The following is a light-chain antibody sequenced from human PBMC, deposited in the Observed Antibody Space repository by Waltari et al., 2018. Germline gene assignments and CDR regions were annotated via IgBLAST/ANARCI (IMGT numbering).Light chain of an antibody. CDR1: LSISGW. CDR3: QQYNGYPLT. V-gene: IGKV1-5*03. J-gene: IGKJ4*01. CDR2: KAS. Sequence: DLQITQSPSTLSASVGDRVTITCRASLSISGWLAWYQKKPGKAPKLLIYKASTLQSGVPSRFSGSGSGTEFTLTISSLQPDDFATYYCQQYNGYPLTFGGGTNVEIK.